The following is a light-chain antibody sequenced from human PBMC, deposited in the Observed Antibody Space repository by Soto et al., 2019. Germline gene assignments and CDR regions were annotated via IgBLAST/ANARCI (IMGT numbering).Light chain of an antibody. V-gene: IGKV3-20*01. J-gene: IGKJ4*01. CDR1: QSVSSGY. Sequence: IVLTQSPGTLSLSPGERATLSCRASQSVSSGYLAWYQQKPGRAPRLRIYGASNRATGIPDRFSGTGSGTDFTLTISTLEPEDFAVYFCHQYGNSPLTFGGGTKVEIK. CDR2: GAS. CDR3: HQYGNSPLT.